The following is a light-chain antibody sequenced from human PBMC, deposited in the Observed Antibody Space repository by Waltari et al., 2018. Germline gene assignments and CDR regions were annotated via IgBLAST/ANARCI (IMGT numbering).Light chain of an antibody. CDR2: DNS. CDR3: QVWDDSSDQGV. J-gene: IGLJ2*01. V-gene: IGLV3-21*02. CDR1: KHGRKR. Sequence: SYVVTQPPSVSVAPGQTARITCGGNKHGRKRVHWYPQRPGQAPVLVVYDNSDRPSGISERLSGSNFANTATLSINRVEAGDEADYYCQVWDDSSDQGVFGGGTKLTVL.